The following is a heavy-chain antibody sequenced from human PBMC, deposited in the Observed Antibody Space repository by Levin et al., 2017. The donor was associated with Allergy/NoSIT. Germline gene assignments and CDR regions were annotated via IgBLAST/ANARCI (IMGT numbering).Heavy chain of an antibody. V-gene: IGHV4-4*08. Sequence: SETLSLTCTVSGDSISSYYWSWIRQPPGKGLEWIGFIYTSGSTNYNPPPKSRVTISVNTSKNQFSLKQSSVTAADPAVYSCARRFCSGGTCYSGSHGMDVWGQGTTVTVSS. CDR3: ARRFCSGGTCYSGSHGMDV. J-gene: IGHJ6*02. D-gene: IGHD2-15*01. CDR1: GDSISSYY. CDR2: IYTSGST.